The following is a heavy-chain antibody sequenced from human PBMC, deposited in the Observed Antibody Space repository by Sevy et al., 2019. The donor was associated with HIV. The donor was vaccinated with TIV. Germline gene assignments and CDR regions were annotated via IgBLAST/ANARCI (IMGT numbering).Heavy chain of an antibody. V-gene: IGHV3-72*01. D-gene: IGHD6-13*01. CDR2: TRNKADSYTT. J-gene: IGHJ4*02. CDR1: GFTFSDHY. Sequence: GGYLRLSCAASGFTFSDHYMEWVRQAPGKGLEWVGRTRNKADSYTTEYAASVKGRFTISRDDSKNSLYLQMNSLKTEDTAVYYCATHAGLAVAGRVFDYWGQGTLVTVSS. CDR3: ATHAGLAVAGRVFDY.